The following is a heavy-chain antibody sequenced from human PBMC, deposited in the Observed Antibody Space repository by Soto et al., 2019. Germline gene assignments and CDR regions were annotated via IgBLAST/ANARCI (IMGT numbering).Heavy chain of an antibody. V-gene: IGHV4-59*01. CDR1: GGSISSYY. CDR2: IYYSGST. Sequence: PSETLSLTCTVSGGSISSYYWSWIRQPPGKGLEWIGYIYYSGSTNYNPSLKSRVTISVDTSKNQFSLKLSSVTAADTAVYYCARMRTGTTANYFDYWGQGTLVTVSS. CDR3: ARMRTGTTANYFDY. J-gene: IGHJ4*02. D-gene: IGHD1-7*01.